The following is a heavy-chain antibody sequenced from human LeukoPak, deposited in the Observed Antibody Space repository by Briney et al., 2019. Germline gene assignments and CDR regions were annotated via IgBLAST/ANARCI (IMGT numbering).Heavy chain of an antibody. CDR3: ATSSSPNDAFDI. CDR2: IIPIFGTA. D-gene: IGHD6-13*01. J-gene: IGHJ3*02. CDR1: GGTFSSYA. Sequence: SVKVSCKASGGTFSSYAISWVRQAPGQGLEWMGGIIPIFGTANYAQKFQGRVTITTDESTSTAYMELSSLRSEDTAVYYCATSSSPNDAFDIWGQGTMVTVSS. V-gene: IGHV1-69*05.